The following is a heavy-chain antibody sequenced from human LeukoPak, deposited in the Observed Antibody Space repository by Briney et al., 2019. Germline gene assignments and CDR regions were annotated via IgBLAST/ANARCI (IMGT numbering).Heavy chain of an antibody. CDR1: GGTFSSYA. J-gene: IGHJ6*03. Sequence: GASVKVSCKASGGTFSSYAISWVRQAPGQGLEWMGGIIPIFGTANYAQKFQGRVTITKDESTSTAYMELSSLRSEDTAVYYCARGDSNSYYYYYMDVWGKGTTVTVSS. CDR2: IIPIFGTA. CDR3: ARGDSNSYYYYYMDV. V-gene: IGHV1-69*05. D-gene: IGHD4-11*01.